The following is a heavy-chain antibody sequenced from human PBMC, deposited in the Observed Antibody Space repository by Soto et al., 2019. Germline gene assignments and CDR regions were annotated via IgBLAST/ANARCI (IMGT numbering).Heavy chain of an antibody. CDR1: GDSLRGQS. J-gene: IGHJ6*02. CDR2: LDQSGGT. Sequence: SETLSLTCAVVGDSLRGQSWNWIRQSPGKGLEWIGELDQSGGTNYNPSLKSRAIISDDTSKNQFSLTLTYVTAADTAVYYCAREDSYGWSGESLDVSGPGTTVTVYS. D-gene: IGHD6-19*01. V-gene: IGHV4-34*01. CDR3: AREDSYGWSGESLDV.